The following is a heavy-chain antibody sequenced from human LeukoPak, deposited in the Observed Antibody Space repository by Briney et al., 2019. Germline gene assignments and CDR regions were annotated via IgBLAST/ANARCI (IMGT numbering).Heavy chain of an antibody. CDR2: IYYSGST. J-gene: IGHJ4*02. D-gene: IGHD5-24*01. Sequence: PSETLCFTCTVSGGSISSYYWSWIRQHPGKGLEWIGYIYYSGSTYYNPSLTSRVTISVDTSKNQFSLKLSSVTAADTAVYYCAREVRSAFDYWGQGTLVTASP. CDR3: AREVRSAFDY. V-gene: IGHV4-59*06. CDR1: GGSISSYY.